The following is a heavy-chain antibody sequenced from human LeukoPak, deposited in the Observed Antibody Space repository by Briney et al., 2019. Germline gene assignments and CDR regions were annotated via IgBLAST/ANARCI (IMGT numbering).Heavy chain of an antibody. CDR2: SNHSGST. CDR1: GGSFSGYY. J-gene: IGHJ6*03. CDR3: ARGLGRIGATVTTEGGPYYYYMDV. V-gene: IGHV4-34*01. Sequence: SETLSLTCAVYGGSFSGYYWSWIRQPPGKGLEWIGESNHSGSTNYNPSLKSRVTISVDTSKNQFSLKLSSVTAADTAVYYCARGLGRIGATVTTEGGPYYYYMDVWGKGTTVTVSS. D-gene: IGHD4-17*01.